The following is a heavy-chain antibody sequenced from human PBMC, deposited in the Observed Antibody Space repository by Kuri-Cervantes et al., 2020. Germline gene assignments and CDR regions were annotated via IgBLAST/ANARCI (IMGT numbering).Heavy chain of an antibody. Sequence: SSVKVSCKASGGNFRNYAISWVRQAPGQGLEWMGGIMPIFGEADYAQKFQGRVTITADESTGTVYLEMSSLRSEDTAIYYCAWEAAGEDCTNISCPNWFDPWGQGTLVTVSS. V-gene: IGHV1-69*13. D-gene: IGHD2-8*01. CDR3: AWEAAGEDCTNISCPNWFDP. J-gene: IGHJ5*02. CDR1: GGNFRNYA. CDR2: IMPIFGEA.